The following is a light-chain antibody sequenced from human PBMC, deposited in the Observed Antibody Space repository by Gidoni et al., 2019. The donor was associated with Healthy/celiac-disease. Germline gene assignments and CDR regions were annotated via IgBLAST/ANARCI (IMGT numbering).Light chain of an antibody. CDR1: QSVSSSY. CDR2: GAS. CDR3: QQYGSSPGT. V-gene: IGKV3-20*01. J-gene: IGKJ1*01. Sequence: EIVLTQSPGTLSLSPGERATLSCRASQSVSSSYLAWDQQKPGQAPRLPIYGASTRATGIPDRFSGSGSGTDFTLTISRLEPEDFAVYYCQQYGSSPGTFGQGTKVEIK.